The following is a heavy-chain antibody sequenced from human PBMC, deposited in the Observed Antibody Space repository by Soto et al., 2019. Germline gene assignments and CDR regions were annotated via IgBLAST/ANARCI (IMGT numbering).Heavy chain of an antibody. CDR2: MNRNSGNT. CDR3: ARERLLGIAGMDV. J-gene: IGHJ6*02. D-gene: IGHD7-27*01. CDR1: GYTFTSDD. V-gene: IGHV1-8*01. Sequence: QVQLVQSGAEVKKPGASVKVSCKASGYTFTSDDINWVRQATGQGLEWMGWMNRNSGNTGYAQKFQGRVTMSWNTSRSTAYMELRSLRSEDTTGYYCARERLLGIAGMDVWGQGTTVTVCS.